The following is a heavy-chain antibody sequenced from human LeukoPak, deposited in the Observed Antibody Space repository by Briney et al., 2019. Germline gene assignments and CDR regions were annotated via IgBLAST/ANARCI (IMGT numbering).Heavy chain of an antibody. J-gene: IGHJ4*02. V-gene: IGHV3-21*04. CDR3: ARDGGDCSGDSCYVDY. D-gene: IGHD2-15*01. Sequence: PGGSLRLSCAASGFTFSNYGMTWVRQAPGKGLEWVSSISGSAATISYADSVKGRFTISRDNAKNSLYLQMNSLRAEDTALYYCARDGGDCSGDSCYVDYWGQGTLVTVSS. CDR1: GFTFSNYG. CDR2: ISGSAATI.